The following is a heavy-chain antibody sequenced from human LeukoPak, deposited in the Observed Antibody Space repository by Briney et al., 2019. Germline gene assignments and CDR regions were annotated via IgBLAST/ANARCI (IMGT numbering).Heavy chain of an antibody. Sequence: GESLKISCKGSGYMFTREWIGWVRQMPGSGLEWMGVIYPGNSETRYSPSFQGQVTMSVDKSINTAHLQWGGLKASDSAIYYCARLLSPTGTPAPDWGQGTQVTVSP. CDR1: GYMFTREW. CDR2: IYPGNSET. D-gene: IGHD1-1*01. J-gene: IGHJ1*01. CDR3: ARLLSPTGTPAPD. V-gene: IGHV5-51*01.